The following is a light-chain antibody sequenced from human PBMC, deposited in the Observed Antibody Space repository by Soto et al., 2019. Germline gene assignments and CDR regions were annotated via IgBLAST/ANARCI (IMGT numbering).Light chain of an antibody. CDR1: NRDVGSYNL. J-gene: IGLJ3*02. CDR3: SSYTTTSTLV. Sequence: QSVLTQPASVSGSPGQSITIASTGTNRDVGSYNLVSWYQQRPGEAPKLIISEVRNRPSGISYRFTGSKSGNTASLTISGLQAEDEADYYCSSYTTTSTLVFGGGTKVTVL. V-gene: IGLV2-14*01. CDR2: EVR.